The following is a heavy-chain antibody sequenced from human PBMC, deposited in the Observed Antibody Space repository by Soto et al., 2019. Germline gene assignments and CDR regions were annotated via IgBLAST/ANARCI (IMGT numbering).Heavy chain of an antibody. CDR2: ISGSGGST. CDR1: GFTFSSYA. Sequence: GESLKISCAASGFTFSSYAMSWVRQAPGKGLEWVSAISGSGGSTYYADSVKGRFTISRDNSKNTLYLQMNSLRAEDTAVYYCAKGPQSLQIVLMVLTDYWGQGTLVTVSS. J-gene: IGHJ4*02. D-gene: IGHD2-8*01. CDR3: AKGPQSLQIVLMVLTDY. V-gene: IGHV3-23*01.